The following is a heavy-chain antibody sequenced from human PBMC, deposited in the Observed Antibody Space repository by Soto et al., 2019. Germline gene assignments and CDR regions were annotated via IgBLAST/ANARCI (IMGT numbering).Heavy chain of an antibody. J-gene: IGHJ5*01. D-gene: IGHD3-9*01. CDR3: ARRYYDSLTGDYIGWFDS. Sequence: QVQLQESGPGLVKPSETLSLTCSVSGDSVSNSYYYWGWIRQPPGKGLEWIGSVSYRGNTYYPPSLKSRGTMSVDTYENQFSLRLISVTAADTAVYYFARRYYDSLTGDYIGWFDSWGQGILVTVSP. CDR1: GDSVSNSYYY. V-gene: IGHV4-39*01. CDR2: VSYRGNT.